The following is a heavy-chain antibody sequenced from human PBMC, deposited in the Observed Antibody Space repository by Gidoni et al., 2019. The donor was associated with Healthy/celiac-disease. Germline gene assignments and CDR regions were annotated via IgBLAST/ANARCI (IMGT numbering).Heavy chain of an antibody. J-gene: IGHJ5*02. CDR3: ARDPGYCSGGSCGGPDWFDP. Sequence: EVQLVESGGGLVQPGGSLRLSCAASGFTFSRYEMNWVRQAPGKGLEWVSYISSSGSTIYYADSVKGRFTISRDNAKNSLYLQMNSLRAEDTAVYYCARDPGYCSGGSCGGPDWFDPWGQGTLVTVSS. V-gene: IGHV3-48*03. D-gene: IGHD2-15*01. CDR1: GFTFSRYE. CDR2: ISSSGSTI.